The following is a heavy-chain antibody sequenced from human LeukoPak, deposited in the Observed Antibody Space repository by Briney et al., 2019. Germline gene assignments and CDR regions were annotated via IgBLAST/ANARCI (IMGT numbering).Heavy chain of an antibody. V-gene: IGHV3-30-3*01. D-gene: IGHD2-15*01. CDR1: GFTFSGYA. J-gene: IGHJ4*02. CDR2: ISYDGSNK. Sequence: QPGGSLRLSCAASGFTFSGYAMHWVRQAPGKGLEWVAVISYDGSNKYYADSVKGRFTISRDNSKNTLYLQMNSLRAEDTAVYYCAVRWWVDYWGQGTPVTVSS. CDR3: AVRWWVDY.